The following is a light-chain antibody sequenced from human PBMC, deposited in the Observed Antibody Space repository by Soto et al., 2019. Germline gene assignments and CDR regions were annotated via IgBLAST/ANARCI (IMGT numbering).Light chain of an antibody. V-gene: IGKV3-11*01. Sequence: EIVLTQSPGTLSLSPGERATVSCRSSHSISSDYLAWHQQRPGQAPRLLIYDSSNRATGIPPRFSGSGSGTDFTLTISSLEPEDFAVYYCQQRSNWPPITFGQGTRLEIK. CDR1: HSISSDY. J-gene: IGKJ5*01. CDR3: QQRSNWPPIT. CDR2: DSS.